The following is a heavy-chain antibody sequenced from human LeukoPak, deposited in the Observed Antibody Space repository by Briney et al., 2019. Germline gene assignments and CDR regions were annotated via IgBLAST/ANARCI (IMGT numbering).Heavy chain of an antibody. CDR2: IYYSGST. J-gene: IGHJ4*02. V-gene: IGHV4-59*01. D-gene: IGHD3-22*01. CDR1: GGSISSYY. CDR3: ATLYDSAGYYRTPNDS. Sequence: SETLSLTCTVSGGSISSYYWSWIRQPPGKGLDWIGYIYYSGSTNYNPSLKSRVTISVDTSKNQFSLKLSSVTAADTAVYYCATLYDSAGYYRTPNDSWGQGTLVTVSS.